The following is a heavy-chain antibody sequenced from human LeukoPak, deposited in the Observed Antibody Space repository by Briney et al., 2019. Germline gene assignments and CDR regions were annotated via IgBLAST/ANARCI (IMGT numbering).Heavy chain of an antibody. CDR1: GGTFSSYA. Sequence: GSSVKVSCKASGGTFSSYAISWVRQAPGQGLEWMGRIIPIFGTANYAQKFQGRVTITTDESTSTAYMELSSLRSEDTAVYYCARESRTIPPGAFDIWGQGTMVTVSS. J-gene: IGHJ3*02. CDR2: IIPIFGTA. D-gene: IGHD1-1*01. CDR3: ARESRTIPPGAFDI. V-gene: IGHV1-69*05.